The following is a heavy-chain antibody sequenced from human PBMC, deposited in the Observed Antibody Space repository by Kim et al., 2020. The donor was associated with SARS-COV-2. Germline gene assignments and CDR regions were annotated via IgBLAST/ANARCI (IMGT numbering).Heavy chain of an antibody. J-gene: IGHJ4*02. CDR3: ARGIPYSNSWGYFDY. D-gene: IGHD6-13*01. CDR1: SGSISSDAYY. CDR2: TYYRGST. Sequence: SETLSLTCTVSSGSISSDAYYWNWIRQPPGKGLEWIGYTYYRGSTYYNPSLKSRVIISQDTSKSQFSLTLFSVTAADTAVYYCARGIPYSNSWGYFDYWGQGTLVTVSS. V-gene: IGHV4-30-4*01.